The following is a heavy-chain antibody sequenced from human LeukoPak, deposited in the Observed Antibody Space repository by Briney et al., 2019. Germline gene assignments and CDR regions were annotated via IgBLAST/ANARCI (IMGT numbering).Heavy chain of an antibody. CDR3: AREGDFPHPYGMDV. CDR1: GFTFSSYG. D-gene: IGHD3-3*01. Sequence: QAGGSLRLSCAASGFTFSSYGMHWVRQAPGKGLEWVAFIWYDGSNKYYVDSVKGRFTISRDNSKSMLYLQMNNLRAEDTAVYYCAREGDFPHPYGMDVWGQGSTVTVSS. J-gene: IGHJ6*02. CDR2: IWYDGSNK. V-gene: IGHV3-33*01.